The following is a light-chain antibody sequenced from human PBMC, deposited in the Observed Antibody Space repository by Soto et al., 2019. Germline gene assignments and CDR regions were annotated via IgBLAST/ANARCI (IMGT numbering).Light chain of an antibody. V-gene: IGLV1-44*01. CDR3: AAWDDSLNGVV. CDR1: SSNVGSYT. J-gene: IGLJ2*01. Sequence: QSVLTQPPSASGTPGQRVTISCSGSSSNVGSYTVYWYQQLPGTAPKVLIYSGNQRPSGVPARFSGSKSGTSASLAISGLQSEDEDDYYCAAWDDSLNGVVFGGGTKLTVL. CDR2: SGN.